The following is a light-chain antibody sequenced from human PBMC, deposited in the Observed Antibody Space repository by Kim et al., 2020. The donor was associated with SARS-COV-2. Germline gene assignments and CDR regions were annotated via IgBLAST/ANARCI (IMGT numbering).Light chain of an antibody. J-gene: IGKJ5*01. Sequence: GDRVTITCRASQSISSYLDWAQQKPGKAPNLLIYDASSLESGGPSRFSGSGSGTDFTLTISSLQPEDFATYYCQQSYSTPRTFGQGTRLEIK. V-gene: IGKV1-39*01. CDR2: DAS. CDR1: QSISSY. CDR3: QQSYSTPRT.